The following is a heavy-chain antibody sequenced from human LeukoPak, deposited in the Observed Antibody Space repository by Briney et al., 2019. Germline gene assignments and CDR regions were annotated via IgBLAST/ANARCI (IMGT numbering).Heavy chain of an antibody. CDR2: IKQDGSEK. J-gene: IGHJ4*02. Sequence: GGSLRLSCAASGFTFSNFWMNWVRQAPGKGLEWVANIKQDGSEKYYVDSVKGRFTISRDNSKNTLYLQMNSLRAEDTAVYYCATRSGYSYRVYWGQGTLVTVSS. CDR3: ATRSGYSYRVY. D-gene: IGHD5-18*01. V-gene: IGHV3-7*03. CDR1: GFTFSNFW.